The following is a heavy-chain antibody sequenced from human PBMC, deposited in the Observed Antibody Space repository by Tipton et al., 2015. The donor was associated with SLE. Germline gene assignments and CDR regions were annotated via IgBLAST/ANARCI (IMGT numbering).Heavy chain of an antibody. J-gene: IGHJ3*02. V-gene: IGHV3-13*01. CDR2: IGTAGDT. D-gene: IGHD5-12*01. Sequence: GSLRLSCAASGFTFSSYDMHWVRQATGKGLEWVSAIGTAGDTYYPGSVKGRFTISRENAKNSLYLQMNSLGAGDTAVYYCARGKYEVATIMDDAFDIWGQGTMVTVSS. CDR3: ARGKYEVATIMDDAFDI. CDR1: GFTFSSYD.